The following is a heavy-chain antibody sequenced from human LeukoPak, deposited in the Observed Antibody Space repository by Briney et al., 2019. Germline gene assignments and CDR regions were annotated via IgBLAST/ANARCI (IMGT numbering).Heavy chain of an antibody. D-gene: IGHD3-10*01. CDR2: INHSGST. V-gene: IGHV4-34*01. J-gene: IGHJ3*01. CDR1: GGSFSGYY. CDR3: ARRSMVRGAGVDY. Sequence: SETLSLTCAVYGGSFSGYYWSWIRQPPGKGLEWIGEINHSGSTNYNPSLKSRVTISVDTSKNQFSLKLSSVTAADTAVYYCARRSMVRGAGVDYWGQGTMVTVSS.